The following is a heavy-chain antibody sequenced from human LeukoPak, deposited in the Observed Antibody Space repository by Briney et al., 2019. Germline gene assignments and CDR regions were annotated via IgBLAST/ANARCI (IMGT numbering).Heavy chain of an antibody. CDR1: GFTFSNAW. V-gene: IGHV3-15*01. CDR3: TTGLVLMVYAIRDY. J-gene: IGHJ4*02. CDR2: IKSKTDGGTT. Sequence: GGSLRLSCAASGFTFSNAWMSWVRQAPGKGLEWVGRIKSKTDGGTTDYAAPVKGRFTISRDDSKNTLYLQMNSLKTEDTAVYYCTTGLVLMVYAIRDYWGQGTLVTVSS. D-gene: IGHD2-8*01.